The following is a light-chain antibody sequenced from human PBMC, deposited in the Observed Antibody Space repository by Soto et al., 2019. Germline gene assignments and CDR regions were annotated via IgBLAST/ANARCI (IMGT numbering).Light chain of an antibody. CDR2: DAS. Sequence: EIVMTQSPATLSVSPGERATLSCRASQSVTSNFAWYQQKPGQAPRLLIYDASTRATGIPARFSGSGSGTDFILTISRLEPEDFAVYYCQQYGSSPPTFGQGTKVDIK. CDR1: QSVTSN. V-gene: IGKV3-15*01. CDR3: QQYGSSPPT. J-gene: IGKJ1*01.